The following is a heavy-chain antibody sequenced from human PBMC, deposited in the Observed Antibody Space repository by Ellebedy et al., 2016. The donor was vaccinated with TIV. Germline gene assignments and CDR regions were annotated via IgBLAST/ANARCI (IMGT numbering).Heavy chain of an antibody. V-gene: IGHV1-69*04. D-gene: IGHD1-1*01. CDR2: IIPILGIA. CDR3: ARGPVVTTADAFDI. Sequence: AASVKVSCKASGGTFSSYAISWVRQAPGQGLEWMGRIIPILGIANYAQKFQGRVTITADKSTSTAYMELSSLRSEDTAVYYCARGPVVTTADAFDIWGQGTMVTVSS. J-gene: IGHJ3*02. CDR1: GGTFSSYA.